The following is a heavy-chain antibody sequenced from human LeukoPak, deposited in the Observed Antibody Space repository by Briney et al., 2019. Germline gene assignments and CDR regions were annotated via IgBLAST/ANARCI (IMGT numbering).Heavy chain of an antibody. D-gene: IGHD6-13*01. CDR3: AKALEQETVIALDS. V-gene: IGHV3-23*01. J-gene: IGHJ4*02. CDR1: GFTFSTYA. CDR2: ISGSGGST. Sequence: GGSLRLSCAASGFTFSTYAISWVRQAPGKGLEWVSAISGSGGSTYYADSVKGRFTISRDNSKNTLYLQMNSLRAEDTSIYFCAKALEQETVIALDSWGQRTLVTVSS.